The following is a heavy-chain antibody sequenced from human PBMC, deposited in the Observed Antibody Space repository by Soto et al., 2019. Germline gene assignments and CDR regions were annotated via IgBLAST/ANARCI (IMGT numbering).Heavy chain of an antibody. CDR3: TRQRGQLRASTFYYYGMDV. Sequence: GGSLRLSCAASGFTVSSNYMSWVRQAPGKGLEWVSVIYSVGSISYADSVKGRFTISRDNSKNTLYLQMNSLRVDDTAVYYCTRQRGQLRASTFYYYGMDVWGQGTTVTVSS. V-gene: IGHV3-53*01. J-gene: IGHJ6*02. CDR1: GFTVSSNY. CDR2: IYSVGSI.